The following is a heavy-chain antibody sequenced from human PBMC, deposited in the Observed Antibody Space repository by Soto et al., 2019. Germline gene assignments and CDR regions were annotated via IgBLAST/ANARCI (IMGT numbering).Heavy chain of an antibody. CDR3: ARGVHYFDY. V-gene: IGHV3-21*01. J-gene: IGHJ4*02. CDR1: GFTFSTYT. Sequence: GGSLRLSCAASGFTFSTYTLNWVRQAPGKGLEWVSSISSGSSYIYYAGSVKGRFTISRDNAKNSLYLQMNSLRAEDTAVYYCARGVHYFDYWGQGTLVTVSS. D-gene: IGHD6-6*01. CDR2: ISSGSSYI.